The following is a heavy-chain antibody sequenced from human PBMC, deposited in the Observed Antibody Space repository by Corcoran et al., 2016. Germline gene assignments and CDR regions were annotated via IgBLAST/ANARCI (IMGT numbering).Heavy chain of an antibody. D-gene: IGHD3-22*01. Sequence: QVQLVQSGAEVQKPGASVKVSCKASGYTFTSYYMHWVRQAPGQGLEWMGIINPSGGSTSYAQKFQGRVTMTRDTSTSTVYMELSSLRSEDTAVYYCARVSVPYDSSGYFGYWGQGTLVTVSS. J-gene: IGHJ4*02. V-gene: IGHV1-46*01. CDR3: ARVSVPYDSSGYFGY. CDR1: GYTFTSYY. CDR2: INPSGGST.